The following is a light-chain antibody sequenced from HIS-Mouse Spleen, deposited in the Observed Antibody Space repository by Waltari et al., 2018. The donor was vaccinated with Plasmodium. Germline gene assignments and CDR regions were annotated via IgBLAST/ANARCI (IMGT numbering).Light chain of an antibody. J-gene: IGLJ3*02. Sequence: QSALTQPPSASGSPGQSVTISCTGTSSDVCGYNYVSWYQQHPGKAPKLMFYEVSKRPSGLPDRFSGSKSGNTASRTVSGRQAGDESDYYCSSYAGSNNGVFGGGTKLTVL. CDR3: SSYAGSNNGV. CDR2: EVS. CDR1: SSDVCGYNY. V-gene: IGLV2-8*01.